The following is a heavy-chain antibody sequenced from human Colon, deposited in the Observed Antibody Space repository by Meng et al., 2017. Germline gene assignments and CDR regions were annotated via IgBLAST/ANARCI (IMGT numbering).Heavy chain of an antibody. V-gene: IGHV1-2*06. D-gene: IGHD6-19*01. CDR2: INPNTGAT. J-gene: IGHJ4*02. CDR3: ARGSLASVAGTSVFDY. CDR1: AYTFTGYF. Sequence: VGGVEAGGGVGGRGASVKGSCKASAYTFTGYFMHWVRQAPGQGLEWVGRINPNTGATDFAQNFQGRVTMTRDTNITTAYMELSSLRSDDTAIYYCARGSLASVAGTSVFDYWGQGTLVTVSS.